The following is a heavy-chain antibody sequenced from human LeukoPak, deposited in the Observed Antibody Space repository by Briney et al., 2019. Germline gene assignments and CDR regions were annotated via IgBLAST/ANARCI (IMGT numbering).Heavy chain of an antibody. Sequence: GASVKVSCKASVYTFTSYGISWVRQAPGQGLEWMGWISAYNGNTNYAQNLQGRVTMTTDTSTSTAYMDLRSLRSDDTAVYYCARSQYGSGSYSPFDYWGQGTLVTVSS. D-gene: IGHD3-10*01. CDR1: VYTFTSYG. J-gene: IGHJ4*02. CDR2: ISAYNGNT. CDR3: ARSQYGSGSYSPFDY. V-gene: IGHV1-18*01.